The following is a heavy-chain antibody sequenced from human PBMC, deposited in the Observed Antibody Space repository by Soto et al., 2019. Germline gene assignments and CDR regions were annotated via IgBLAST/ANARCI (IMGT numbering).Heavy chain of an antibody. V-gene: IGHV4-34*01. CDR2: INHSGST. CDR1: GGSFSGYY. CDR3: ARGQYYYYYMDV. Sequence: SETLSLTCAVYGGSFSGYYWSWIRQPPGKGLEWIGEINHSGSTNYNPSLKSRVTISVDTSKNQFSLKLSSVTAADTAVYYCARGQYYYYYMDVWGKGTTVTVSS. J-gene: IGHJ6*03.